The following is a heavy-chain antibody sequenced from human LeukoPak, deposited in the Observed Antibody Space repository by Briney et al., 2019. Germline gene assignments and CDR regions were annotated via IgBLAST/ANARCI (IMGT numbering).Heavy chain of an antibody. J-gene: IGHJ4*02. V-gene: IGHV1-18*01. CDR3: ASSFGWDTAMVSVY. Sequence: ASVKVSCKASGYTFTSYGISWVRQAPGQGLEWMGWISAYNGNTNYAQKLQGRVTMTTDTSTSTAYMELRSLRSDDTAVYYCASSFGWDTAMVSVYWGQGTLVTASS. CDR2: ISAYNGNT. CDR1: GYTFTSYG. D-gene: IGHD5-18*01.